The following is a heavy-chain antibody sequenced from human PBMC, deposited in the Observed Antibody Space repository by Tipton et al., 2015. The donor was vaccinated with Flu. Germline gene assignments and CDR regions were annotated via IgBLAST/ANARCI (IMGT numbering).Heavy chain of an antibody. J-gene: IGHJ6*02. V-gene: IGHV5-51*01. CDR1: GYSFSTYW. CDR3: ARAPPESFDWSPDYYYGMDV. Sequence: QLVQSGAEVKKPGESLKISCKGSGYSFSTYWIAWVRQLPGKGLEWMGIIYPGDDETKYSPSFEGQVTISAVRSITTAYLQWSSLKASDTGVYYCARAPPESFDWSPDYYYGMDVWGQGTTVTVSS. D-gene: IGHD3-9*01. CDR2: IYPGDDET.